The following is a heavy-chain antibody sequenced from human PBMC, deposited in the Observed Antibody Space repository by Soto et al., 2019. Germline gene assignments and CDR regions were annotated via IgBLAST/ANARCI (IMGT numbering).Heavy chain of an antibody. D-gene: IGHD6-19*01. V-gene: IGHV3-23*01. CDR1: GFTFSSYA. Sequence: GGSLRLSCAASGFTFSSYAMSWVRQAPGKGLEWVSAISGSGGSTYYADSVKGRFTISRDNSKNTLYLQMNSLRAEDTAVYYCAKDGPPYSSGWYYFDYWGQGTLVTVSS. J-gene: IGHJ4*02. CDR2: ISGSGGST. CDR3: AKDGPPYSSGWYYFDY.